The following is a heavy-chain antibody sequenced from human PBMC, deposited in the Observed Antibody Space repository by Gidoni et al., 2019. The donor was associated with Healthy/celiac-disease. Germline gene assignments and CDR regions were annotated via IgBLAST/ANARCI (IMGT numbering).Heavy chain of an antibody. V-gene: IGHV3-15*01. CDR1: GFPFSNAW. Sequence: EVQLVESGGGLVKPGGSLRLSCAASGFPFSNAWMSWVRQATGKGLERVGRIKSKADGGTTEYAAHVKGRFTISREDSKNTLYLQMNSLKTEDTAVYYCTTGDRIYFDWYYDVSYYGMDVWGQGTTVTVSS. J-gene: IGHJ6*02. D-gene: IGHD3-9*01. CDR3: TTGDRIYFDWYYDVSYYGMDV. CDR2: IKSKADGGTT.